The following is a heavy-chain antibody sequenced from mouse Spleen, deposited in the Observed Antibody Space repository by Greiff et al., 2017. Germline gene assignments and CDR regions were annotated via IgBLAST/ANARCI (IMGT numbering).Heavy chain of an antibody. D-gene: IGHD2-4*01. V-gene: IGHV14-1*02. CDR2: IDPENGNT. CDR3: AREGLGGFAY. J-gene: IGHJ3*01. CDR1: GFNIKDYY. Sequence: VQLKQSGAELVRPGALVKLSCKASGFNIKDYYMHXVKQRPEQGLEWIGWIDPENGNTIYDPKFQGKASITADTSSNTAYLQLSSLTSEDTAVYYCAREGLGGFAYWGQGTLVTVSA.